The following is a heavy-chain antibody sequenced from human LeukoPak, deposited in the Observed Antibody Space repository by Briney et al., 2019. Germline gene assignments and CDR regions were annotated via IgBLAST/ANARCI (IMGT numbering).Heavy chain of an antibody. J-gene: IGHJ4*02. D-gene: IGHD5-18*01. CDR1: GYTFTSYY. V-gene: IGHV1-46*01. CDR3: ARNRRYHIYGPPSSFDY. CDR2: INPSGGST. Sequence: ASVRVSCKASGYTFTSYYMHWVRQAPGQGLEWMGIINPSGGSTSYAQKFQGRVTMTRDTSTSTVYLELNSLRAEDTAVYYCARNRRYHIYGPPSSFDYWGQGALVTVSS.